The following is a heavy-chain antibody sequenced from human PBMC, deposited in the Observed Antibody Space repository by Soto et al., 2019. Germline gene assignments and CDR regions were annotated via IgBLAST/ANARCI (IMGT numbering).Heavy chain of an antibody. CDR1: GGSIGSHY. D-gene: IGHD3-3*01. CDR3: ARTFILVLLPPYYYCMVV. J-gene: IGHJ6*02. Sequence: PSETLSLTCTVSGGSIGSHYWSWIRQPPGKELERIGYISYSGNTNYNPSLKSRVTISLDTSKDQVSLRLTSVTAADTAVYYCARTFILVLLPPYYYCMVVRYPGT. CDR2: ISYSGNT. V-gene: IGHV4-59*08.